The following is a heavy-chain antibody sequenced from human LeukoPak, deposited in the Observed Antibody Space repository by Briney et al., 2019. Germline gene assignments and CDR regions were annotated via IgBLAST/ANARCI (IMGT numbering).Heavy chain of an antibody. Sequence: PGGSLRLSCAASGFTFSSYSMNWVRQAPGKGLEWVSYISSSSSTIYYADSVKGRFTISRDNAKNSLYLQMNSLRAEDTAVYYCARVYYYDSGFGENFGYWGQGTLVTVSS. CDR1: GFTFSSYS. CDR2: ISSSSSTI. D-gene: IGHD3-22*01. V-gene: IGHV3-48*01. J-gene: IGHJ4*02. CDR3: ARVYYYDSGFGENFGY.